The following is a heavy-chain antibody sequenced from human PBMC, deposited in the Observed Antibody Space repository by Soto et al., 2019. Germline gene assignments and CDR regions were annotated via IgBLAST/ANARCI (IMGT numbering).Heavy chain of an antibody. D-gene: IGHD6-19*01. V-gene: IGHV3-23*01. CDR1: GFTFSSYA. Sequence: TGGSLRLSCAASGFTFSSYAMSWVRQAPGKGLEWVSAISGSGGSTYYADSVKGRFTISRDNSKNTLYLQMNSLRAEDTAVYYCAKAYSSGWYSPLDVYWGQGTLVTVSS. CDR3: AKAYSSGWYSPLDVY. J-gene: IGHJ4*02. CDR2: ISGSGGST.